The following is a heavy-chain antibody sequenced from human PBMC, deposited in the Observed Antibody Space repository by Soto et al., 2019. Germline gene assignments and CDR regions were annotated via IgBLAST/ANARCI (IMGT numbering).Heavy chain of an antibody. D-gene: IGHD3-9*01. CDR3: ARGILTGYSDAFDI. J-gene: IGHJ3*02. CDR1: GYTFTSYG. V-gene: IGHV1-18*04. Sequence: ASVEVSSQASGYTFTSYGISRVRQAPGQGLEWMGWISAYNGNTNYAQKLQGRVTMTTDTSTSTAYMELRSLRSDDTAVYYCARGILTGYSDAFDIWGQGTMVTVSS. CDR2: ISAYNGNT.